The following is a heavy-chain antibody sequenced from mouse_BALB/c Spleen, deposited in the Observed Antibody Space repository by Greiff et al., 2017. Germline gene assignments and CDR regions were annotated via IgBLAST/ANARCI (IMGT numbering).Heavy chain of an antibody. J-gene: IGHJ3*01. D-gene: IGHD1-2*01. CDR2: NSSGGST. CDR3: AREGTTATFAY. CDR1: GFTFSSYA. Sequence: EVKLMESGGGLVKPGGSLKLSCAASGFTFSSYAMSWVRQTPEKRLEWVASNSSGGSTYYPDSVKGRFTISRDNARNILYLQMSSLRSEDTAMYYCAREGTTATFAYWGQGTLVTVSA. V-gene: IGHV5-6-5*01.